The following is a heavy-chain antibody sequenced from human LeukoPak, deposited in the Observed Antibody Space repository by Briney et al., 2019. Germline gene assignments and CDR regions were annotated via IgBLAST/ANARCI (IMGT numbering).Heavy chain of an antibody. V-gene: IGHV1-69*05. D-gene: IGHD6-13*01. J-gene: IGHJ4*02. Sequence: VASVKVSCKASGGTFSSYAISWVRQAPGQGLEWMGGIIPIFGTANYAQKFQGRVTITTDESTSTAYMELSSLRSEDTAVYYCARTQRLYSSSFDYWGQGTLVTVSS. CDR2: IIPIFGTA. CDR1: GGTFSSYA. CDR3: ARTQRLYSSSFDY.